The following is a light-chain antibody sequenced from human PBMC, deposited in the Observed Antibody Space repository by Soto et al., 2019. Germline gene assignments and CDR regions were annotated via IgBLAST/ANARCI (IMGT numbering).Light chain of an antibody. CDR2: AAS. CDR1: QGSSNY. J-gene: IGKJ3*01. V-gene: IGKV1-27*01. Sequence: DIQMTQSPSSLSASVGDRVTITCRASQGSSNYVAWYQQKPGKVPKLLIYAASTLQSGVPSRFSGSGSGTDFTLTISSLQPEDVATYYCQKYNSVPRSFGPGTKVDIK. CDR3: QKYNSVPRS.